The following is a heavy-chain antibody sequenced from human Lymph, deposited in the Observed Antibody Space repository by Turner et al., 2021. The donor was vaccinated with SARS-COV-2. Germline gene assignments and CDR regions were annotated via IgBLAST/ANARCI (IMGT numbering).Heavy chain of an antibody. Sequence: QVQLVQSGAEVKKPGASVKVSCKASGYTFGSYDINWVRQATGQGLEWMGGMNPNIGDTGSAQKFQGRVTMTRNTSISTAYMELSSLRSADTAVYYCARGGFWCSSCYLGRFDYWGQGTLVTVSS. V-gene: IGHV1-8*01. D-gene: IGHD6-13*01. J-gene: IGHJ4*02. CDR3: ARGGFWCSSCYLGRFDY. CDR2: MNPNIGDT. CDR1: GYTFGSYD.